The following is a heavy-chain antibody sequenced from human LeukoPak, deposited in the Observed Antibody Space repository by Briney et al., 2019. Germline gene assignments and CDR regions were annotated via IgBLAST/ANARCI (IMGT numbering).Heavy chain of an antibody. CDR3: VGVVVVAATDWFDP. J-gene: IGHJ5*02. D-gene: IGHD2-15*01. V-gene: IGHV3-23*01. CDR1: GFTFSSYA. CDR2: ISGSGGST. Sequence: GGSLRLSCAASGFTFSSYAMSWVRQAPGKGLEWVSAISGSGGSTYYADSVKGRFTISRDNSKNMLYLQMNSLRVEDTAVYYCVGVVVVAATDWFDPWGQGTLVTVSS.